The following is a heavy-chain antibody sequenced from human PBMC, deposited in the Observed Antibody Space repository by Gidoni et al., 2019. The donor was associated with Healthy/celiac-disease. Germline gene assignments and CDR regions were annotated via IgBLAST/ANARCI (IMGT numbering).Heavy chain of an antibody. Sequence: EVQLLESGGGLVQPGGSLSLSCAASGFTFSSYAMSWVRQAPGKGLEWVSSLSGSGGSTYYADSVKGRFTISRDNSKTTLYLQMSSLRAEDTAIYYCAKHSSSWPFDYWGQGTLVTVSS. D-gene: IGHD6-13*01. J-gene: IGHJ4*02. V-gene: IGHV3-23*01. CDR3: AKHSSSWPFDY. CDR1: GFTFSSYA. CDR2: LSGSGGST.